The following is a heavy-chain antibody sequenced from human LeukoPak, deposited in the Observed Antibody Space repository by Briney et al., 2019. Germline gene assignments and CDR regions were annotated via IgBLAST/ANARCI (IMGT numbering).Heavy chain of an antibody. CDR2: INPSGGST. V-gene: IGHV1-46*01. CDR1: GYTFTSYY. CDR3: ARELVPDSSGYGGNWFDP. J-gene: IGHJ5*02. D-gene: IGHD3-22*01. Sequence: GASVKVSCKASGYTFTSYYMHWVRQAPGQGLEWMGIINPSGGSTSYAQKFQGRVTMTRDMSTSTVYMELSSLRSEDTAVYYCARELVPDSSGYGGNWFDPWGQGTLVTVSS.